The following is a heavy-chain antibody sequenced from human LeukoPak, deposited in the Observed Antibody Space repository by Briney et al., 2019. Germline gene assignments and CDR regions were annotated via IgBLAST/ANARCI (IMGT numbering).Heavy chain of an antibody. J-gene: IGHJ2*01. Sequence: PSETLSLTCTVSGGSISDYYWNWLRQAPGKGLEWIVKTHDRGLTNHHPSLQRRVTASFDKSKNQVSLTLTSVTAADTAVYYCATTLPGRVTPRYWYFDLWGRGTPVTVSS. V-gene: IGHV4-4*08. CDR2: THDRGLT. D-gene: IGHD1-26*01. CDR3: ATTLPGRVTPRYWYFDL. CDR1: GGSISDYY.